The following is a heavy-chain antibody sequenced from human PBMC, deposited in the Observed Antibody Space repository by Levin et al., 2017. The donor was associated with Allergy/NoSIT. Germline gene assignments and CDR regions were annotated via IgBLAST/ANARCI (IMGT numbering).Heavy chain of an antibody. Sequence: SQTLSLTCNVSGGSIRGTNYYWAWIRQPPGKGLEWIGSMYYSGGSYYNPSLKSRVTISVDTSKNQFSLKLTSVTAADTAVYYCARPYDTSGFDAFDIWGQGTMVTVS. CDR3: ARPYDTSGFDAFDI. J-gene: IGHJ3*02. D-gene: IGHD3-22*01. CDR1: GGSIRGTNYY. CDR2: MYYSGGS. V-gene: IGHV4-39*01.